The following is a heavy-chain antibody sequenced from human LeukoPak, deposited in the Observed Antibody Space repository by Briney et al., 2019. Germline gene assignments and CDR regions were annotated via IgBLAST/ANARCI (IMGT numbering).Heavy chain of an antibody. Sequence: PGGSLRLSCAASGFTFRSYWMSWVRQAPGKGLEWVANINQDGSVKYYVDSVKGRFTISRDNAKNSLYVEMKSLRDEDTAVYYCARVGYSGWNLEYWGQGTLVTVSS. CDR2: INQDGSVK. J-gene: IGHJ4*02. V-gene: IGHV3-7*01. D-gene: IGHD5-12*01. CDR1: GFTFRSYW. CDR3: ARVGYSGWNLEY.